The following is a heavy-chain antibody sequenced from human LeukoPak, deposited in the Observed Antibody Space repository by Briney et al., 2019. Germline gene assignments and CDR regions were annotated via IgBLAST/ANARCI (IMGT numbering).Heavy chain of an antibody. D-gene: IGHD3-22*01. Sequence: GGSLRLSCAASGFTFDDYAMHWVRQAPGKGLEWVSGISWNSGSIGYADSVKGRFTISRDNAKNSLYPQMNSLRAEDTALYYCAKGRGYYDSSGYKDAFDIWAKGQWSPSLQ. V-gene: IGHV3-9*01. CDR2: ISWNSGSI. CDR3: AKGRGYYDSSGYKDAFDI. CDR1: GFTFDDYA. J-gene: IGHJ3*02.